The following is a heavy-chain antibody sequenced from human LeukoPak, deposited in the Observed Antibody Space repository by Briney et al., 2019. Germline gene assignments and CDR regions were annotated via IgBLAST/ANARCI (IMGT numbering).Heavy chain of an antibody. CDR3: ASGYSYGFYYYYYMDV. V-gene: IGHV4-59*01. D-gene: IGHD5-18*01. J-gene: IGHJ6*03. Sequence: SETLSLTCTVSGGSTSSYYWSWIRQPPGKGLEWIGYIYYSGSTNYNPSLKSRVTISVDTSKNQFSLKLSSVTAADTAVYYCASGYSYGFYYYYYMDVWGKGTTVTVSS. CDR2: IYYSGST. CDR1: GGSTSSYY.